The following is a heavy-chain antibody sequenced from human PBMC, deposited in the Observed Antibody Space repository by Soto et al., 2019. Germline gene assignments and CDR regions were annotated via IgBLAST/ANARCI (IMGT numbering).Heavy chain of an antibody. Sequence: GGSLRLSCAASGFSFSNYAMNWVRQAPGKGLEWVSAISAGGSNTNYADSVKGRFTISSDNSKNTLYLQMNGLRADDTAVYYCAKEYSTSFDYWGQRTPVTVSS. CDR1: GFSFSNYA. CDR2: ISAGGSNT. V-gene: IGHV3-23*01. CDR3: AKEYSTSFDY. J-gene: IGHJ4*02. D-gene: IGHD6-6*01.